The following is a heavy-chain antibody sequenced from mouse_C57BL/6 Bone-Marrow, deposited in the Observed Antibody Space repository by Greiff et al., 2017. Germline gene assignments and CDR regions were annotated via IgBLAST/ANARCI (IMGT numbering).Heavy chain of an antibody. J-gene: IGHJ2*01. CDR3: ARERVFSADY. CDR1: GFTFSSYA. D-gene: IGHD2-10*02. CDR2: ISDGGSYT. V-gene: IGHV5-4*01. Sequence: EVMLVESGGGLVKPGGSLKLSCAASGFTFSSYAMSWVRQTPEKRLEWVATISDGGSYTYYPDNVKGRFTISRDNAKNNLYLQMSHLKSEDTAMYYCARERVFSADYWGQGTTLTVSS.